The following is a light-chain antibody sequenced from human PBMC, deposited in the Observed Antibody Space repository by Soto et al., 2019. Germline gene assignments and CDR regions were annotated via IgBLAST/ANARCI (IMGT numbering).Light chain of an antibody. J-gene: IGKJ1*01. CDR1: HSVSSN. CDR2: DAS. Sequence: EIVMTQSPATLSVSPGERATLSCRASHSVSSNLAWYQQKPGQAPRLLIYDASSRATGLPARFSGSGSGTEFTLTISSLQSEDFAVYYCQQYNNWPGTFGQGTKVDIK. CDR3: QQYNNWPGT. V-gene: IGKV3-15*01.